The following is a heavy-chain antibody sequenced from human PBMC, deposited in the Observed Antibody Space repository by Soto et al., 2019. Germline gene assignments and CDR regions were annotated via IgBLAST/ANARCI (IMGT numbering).Heavy chain of an antibody. Sequence: GGALRLSCAASGFTFSSYPMHWVRQFPGKGLEHVSSTSGDGRIMYYLDSVKGRFTISRDNSKNTLYLQMGSLRTEDMAVYYCARGRAAYYFDYWGQGALVTVSS. CDR2: TSGDGRIM. D-gene: IGHD6-25*01. CDR1: GFTFSSYP. J-gene: IGHJ4*02. CDR3: ARGRAAYYFDY. V-gene: IGHV3-64*02.